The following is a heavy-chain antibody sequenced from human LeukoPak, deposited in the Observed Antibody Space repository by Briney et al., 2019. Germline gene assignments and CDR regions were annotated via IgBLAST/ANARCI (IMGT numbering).Heavy chain of an antibody. Sequence: PGGSLRLSCAASGFSFSSSWMHWVRQVPGKGLEWVSYISSSGSTIYYADSVKGRFTISRDNAKNSLYLQMNSLRAEDTAVYYCAELGITMIGGVWGKGTTVTISS. CDR1: GFSFSSSW. D-gene: IGHD3-10*02. CDR3: AELGITMIGGV. V-gene: IGHV3-48*03. J-gene: IGHJ6*04. CDR2: ISSSGSTI.